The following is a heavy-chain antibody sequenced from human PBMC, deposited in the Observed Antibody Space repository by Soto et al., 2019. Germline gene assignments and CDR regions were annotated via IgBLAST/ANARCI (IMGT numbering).Heavy chain of an antibody. CDR1: GDSISTVDYF. Sequence: SETLSLTCSVSGDSISTVDYFWARIRQPPGRALEYIGYIYKSTTTYYNPSFESRVAISLDTSKSQFSLTVTSVTAADTAVYFCARGRYCLTGRCFPNWFDSWGQGTLVTVSS. J-gene: IGHJ5*01. D-gene: IGHD2-15*01. CDR3: ARGRYCLTGRCFPNWFDS. CDR2: IYKSTTT. V-gene: IGHV4-30-4*01.